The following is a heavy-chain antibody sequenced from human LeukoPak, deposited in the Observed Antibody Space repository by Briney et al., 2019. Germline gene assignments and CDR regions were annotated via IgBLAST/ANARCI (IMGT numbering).Heavy chain of an antibody. CDR1: GFTFSSYA. J-gene: IGHJ3*02. D-gene: IGHD2-8*01. CDR3: AGALISSTRWNAFDI. CDR2: ISYDGSNK. V-gene: IGHV3-30-3*01. Sequence: GSLRLSCAASGFTFSSYAMHWVRQAPGKGLEWVAVISYDGSNKYYADSVKGRFTISRDNSKNTLYLQMNSLRAEDTAVYYCAGALISSTRWNAFDIWGQGTMVTVSS.